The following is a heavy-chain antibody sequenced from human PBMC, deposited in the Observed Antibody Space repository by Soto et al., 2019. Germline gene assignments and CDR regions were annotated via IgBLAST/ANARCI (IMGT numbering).Heavy chain of an antibody. J-gene: IGHJ4*02. CDR1: GGSISTGGYY. V-gene: IGHV4-31*03. Sequence: QVQLQESGPGLVKPSQTLSLTCTVSGGSISTGGYYWSWIRQHPGKGLEWIGYIYYSGSTYYNPSLKSRVTISVDTSKNQFSRKLRSVTAADTAVYYCARDRGRDGYNYEFDYWGQGTLVTVSS. CDR2: IYYSGST. CDR3: ARDRGRDGYNYEFDY. D-gene: IGHD5-12*01.